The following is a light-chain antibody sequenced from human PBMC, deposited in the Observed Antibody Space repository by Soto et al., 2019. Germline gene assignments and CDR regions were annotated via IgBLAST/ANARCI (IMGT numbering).Light chain of an antibody. CDR3: QQYNNWPPFT. CDR2: GAS. CDR1: QSVSSY. V-gene: IGKV3-15*01. J-gene: IGKJ3*01. Sequence: EIVLTQSPATPSLSPGERATLSCRASQSVSSYLAWYRQKPGQAPRLLIYGASTRATGIPARFSGSGSGTEFTLTISSLQSEDFAVYYCQQYNNWPPFTFGPGTKVDIK.